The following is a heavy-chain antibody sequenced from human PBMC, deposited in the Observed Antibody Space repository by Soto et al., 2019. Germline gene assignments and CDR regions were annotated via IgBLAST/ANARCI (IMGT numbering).Heavy chain of an antibody. CDR2: ISGRGGNT. Sequence: PGGSLRLSCAASGFIFNNYAINWVRQVPGKGLEWVSGISGRGGNTFYADSMKGRFTISRDNSKNTVYLQMTNLRVEDTAIYYCAKPSHSGDWSRAFDYWGQGALVTV. CDR3: AKPSHSGDWSRAFDY. CDR1: GFIFNNYA. D-gene: IGHD2-21*02. J-gene: IGHJ4*02. V-gene: IGHV3-23*01.